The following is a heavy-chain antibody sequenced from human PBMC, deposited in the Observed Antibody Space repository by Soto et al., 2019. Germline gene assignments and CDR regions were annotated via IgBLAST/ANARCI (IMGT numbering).Heavy chain of an antibody. CDR3: ARGRGGANSYGMDV. Sequence: EVQLVESGGGLVQPGGSLRLSCAASGFTFSSYWMHWVRQAPGKGLVWVSRINSDGSSTSYADSVKGRFTISRDNAKNTLYLQMNSRSAEDTAVYYCARGRGGANSYGMDVWGQGTTVTVSS. V-gene: IGHV3-74*01. CDR2: INSDGSST. J-gene: IGHJ6*02. CDR1: GFTFSSYW. D-gene: IGHD1-26*01.